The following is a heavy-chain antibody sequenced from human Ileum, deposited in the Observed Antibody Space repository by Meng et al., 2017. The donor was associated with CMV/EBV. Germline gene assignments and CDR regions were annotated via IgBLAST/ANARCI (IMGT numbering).Heavy chain of an antibody. V-gene: IGHV4-30-4*01. Sequence: AGGSISSGGFYWSWIRQPPGKGLEWIGFIYYSGSTYYNPSLRSRVTMSVDTSKNQFSLNLTSVTAADTAVYYCARDRQGSGSYTDYWGQGTLVTVSS. J-gene: IGHJ4*02. D-gene: IGHD1-26*01. CDR1: GGSISSGGFY. CDR2: IYYSGST. CDR3: ARDRQGSGSYTDY.